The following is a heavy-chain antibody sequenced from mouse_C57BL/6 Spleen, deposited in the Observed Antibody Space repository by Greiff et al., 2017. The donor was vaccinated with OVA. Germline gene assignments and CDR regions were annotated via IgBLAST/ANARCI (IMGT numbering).Heavy chain of an antibody. CDR1: GFNIKDDY. CDR3: TTVVDPY. J-gene: IGHJ3*01. D-gene: IGHD1-1*01. CDR2: IDPENGDT. V-gene: IGHV14-4*01. Sequence: VQLKQSGAELVRPGASVKLSCTASGFNIKDDYMHWVKQRPEQGLEWIGWIDPENGDTEYASKFQGKATITADTSSNTAYLQLSSLTSEDTAVYYCTTVVDPYWGQGTLVTVSA.